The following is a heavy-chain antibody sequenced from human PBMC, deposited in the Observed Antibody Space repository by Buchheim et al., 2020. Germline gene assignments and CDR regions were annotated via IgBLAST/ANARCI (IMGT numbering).Heavy chain of an antibody. J-gene: IGHJ5*02. CDR1: GYSFTNYW. V-gene: IGHV5-10-1*01. CDR3: ARQVAVAGWFDP. D-gene: IGHD6-19*01. Sequence: EVQLVQSGAEVKKPGESLRISCKGSGYSFTNYWINWVRQMPGKGLEWMGRIDPSDSYTYYSPSFQGHVTISADKSIGTAYLQWFSLEASDTAIYYCARQVAVAGWFDPWGQGTL. CDR2: IDPSDSYT.